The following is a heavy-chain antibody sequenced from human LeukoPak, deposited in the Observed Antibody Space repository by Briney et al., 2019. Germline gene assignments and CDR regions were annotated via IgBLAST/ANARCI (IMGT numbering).Heavy chain of an antibody. CDR2: ISGSGGST. J-gene: IGHJ4*02. D-gene: IGHD1-26*01. Sequence: WVSAISGSGGSTYYADSVKGRFTISRDNSKNTLYLLMNSLRAEDTAVYYCAKKYSFFDYWGQGTLVTVSS. V-gene: IGHV3-23*01. CDR3: AKKYSFFDY.